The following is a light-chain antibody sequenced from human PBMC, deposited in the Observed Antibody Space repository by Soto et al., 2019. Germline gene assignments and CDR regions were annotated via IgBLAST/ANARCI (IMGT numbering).Light chain of an antibody. V-gene: IGLV1-51*01. CDR2: DDN. CDR3: GTWDSSLSAEV. Sequence: QSVLTQPPSVSAAPGQKVTISCSGSSSNIGNNYVSWYQQLPGTAPKLLICDDNKRPSGIPDRFSGSKSGTSATLGITGLQTGDEADYYCGTWDSSLSAEVFGGGTKLTVL. CDR1: SSNIGNNY. J-gene: IGLJ2*01.